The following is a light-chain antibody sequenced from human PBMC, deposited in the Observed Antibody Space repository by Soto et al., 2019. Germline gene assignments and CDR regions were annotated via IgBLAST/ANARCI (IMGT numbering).Light chain of an antibody. CDR2: GNT. CDR3: QSYDSSLSDLV. V-gene: IGLV1-40*01. J-gene: IGLJ3*02. CDR1: SSNIGSGYD. Sequence: QSVLTQPPSVSGAPGQRVTISCTGSSSNIGSGYDVHWYQQLPGTAPKLLIYGNTNRPSGVPDRFSGSKSGTSASLAITWRQAEDEADYYCQSYDSSLSDLVFGGGTKLTVL.